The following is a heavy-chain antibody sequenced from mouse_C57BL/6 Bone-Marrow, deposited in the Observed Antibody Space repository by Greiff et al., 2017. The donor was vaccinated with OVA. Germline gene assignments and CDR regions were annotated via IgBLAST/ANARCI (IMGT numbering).Heavy chain of an antibody. D-gene: IGHD2-1*01. Sequence: VQLQQSGAELVRPGTSVKVSCKASGYAFTNYLIEWVKQRPGQGLEWIGVINPGSGGTNYNEKFKGKATLTADKSSSTAYMQLSSLTSEDSAVYFCARSYGNYVDFDVWGTGTTVTVSS. J-gene: IGHJ1*03. V-gene: IGHV1-54*01. CDR1: GYAFTNYL. CDR2: INPGSGGT. CDR3: ARSYGNYVDFDV.